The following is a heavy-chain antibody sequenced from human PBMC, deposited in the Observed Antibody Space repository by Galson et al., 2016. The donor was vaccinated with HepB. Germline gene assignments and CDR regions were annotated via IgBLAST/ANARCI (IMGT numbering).Heavy chain of an antibody. Sequence: SETLSLTCAVYGGSFSGYFWSWIRQPPGKGLEWIGEINHSGSTNYNPSLKSRITMSVDTSKNQFSLKLSSVTAADTAVYYCARRSYDSSGYSYWGQGTLVTVSS. V-gene: IGHV4-34*01. CDR3: ARRSYDSSGYSY. CDR1: GGSFSGYF. D-gene: IGHD3-22*01. J-gene: IGHJ4*02. CDR2: INHSGST.